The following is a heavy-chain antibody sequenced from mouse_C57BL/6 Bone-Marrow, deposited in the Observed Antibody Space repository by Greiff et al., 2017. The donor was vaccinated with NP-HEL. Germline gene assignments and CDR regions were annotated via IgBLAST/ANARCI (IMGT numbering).Heavy chain of an antibody. CDR1: GYTFTSYW. Sequence: EVHLVESGTVLARPGASVKMSCKTSGYTFTSYWMHWVKQRPGQGLEWIGAIYPGNSDTSYNQKFKGKAKLTAVTSASTAYMELSSLTNEDSAVYYCTRPLYYYGSSYRFAYWGQGTLVTVSA. D-gene: IGHD1-1*01. J-gene: IGHJ3*01. CDR2: IYPGNSDT. V-gene: IGHV1-5*01. CDR3: TRPLYYYGSSYRFAY.